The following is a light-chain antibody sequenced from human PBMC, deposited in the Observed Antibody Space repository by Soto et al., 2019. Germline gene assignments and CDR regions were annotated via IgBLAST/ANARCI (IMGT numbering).Light chain of an antibody. J-gene: IGKJ1*01. CDR2: DVS. CDR3: QQRSNWPRT. V-gene: IGKV3-11*01. CDR1: QSVSSS. Sequence: IVLTQSPATLSLSPGERATLSCRASQSVSSSLAWFQQKPGQAPRLLIYDVSNRATGIPARFSGSGSGTDFTLTISSLEPEDFAVYYCQQRSNWPRTFGQGTKLDIK.